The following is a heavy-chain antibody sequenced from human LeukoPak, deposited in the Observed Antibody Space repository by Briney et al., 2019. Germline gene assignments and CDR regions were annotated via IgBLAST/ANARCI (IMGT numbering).Heavy chain of an antibody. CDR1: GYTLTDVS. D-gene: IGHD3-10*01. CDR2: FDPEDGET. V-gene: IGHV1-24*01. J-gene: IGHJ4*02. Sequence: ASVKDSCKVSGYTLTDVSMHWVRQAPGKGREWMGGFDPEDGETIYAQKFQGRVTMTEDTSTDTAYMELSSLRSEDTAVYYCATNLGIWFDKNNTWGQGTLVTVSS. CDR3: ATNLGIWFDKNNT.